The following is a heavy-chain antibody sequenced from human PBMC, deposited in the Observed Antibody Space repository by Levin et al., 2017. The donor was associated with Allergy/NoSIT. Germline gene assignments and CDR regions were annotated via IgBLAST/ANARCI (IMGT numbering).Heavy chain of an antibody. Sequence: LSLTCAASGFTFSSYEMNWVRQAPGKGLEWVLYISSSGRTINYADSVKGRFTIPRDNAKNSLYLQMNSLRAEDTAVYYCARAASYCGGDCYDYYFDYWGQGTLVTVSS. D-gene: IGHD2-21*02. CDR1: GFTFSSYE. CDR2: ISSSGRTI. V-gene: IGHV3-48*03. CDR3: ARAASYCGGDCYDYYFDY. J-gene: IGHJ4*02.